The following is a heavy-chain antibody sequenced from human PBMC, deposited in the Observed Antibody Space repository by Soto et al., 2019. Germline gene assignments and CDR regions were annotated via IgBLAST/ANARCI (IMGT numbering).Heavy chain of an antibody. CDR3: ARDRVAVLGEVAATRYYYYMDV. CDR1: GFTFSSYW. V-gene: IGHV3-7*01. CDR2: IKQDGSEK. D-gene: IGHD2-15*01. J-gene: IGHJ6*03. Sequence: EVQLVESGGGLVQPGGSLRLSCAASGFTFSSYWMSWVRQAPGKGLEWVANIKQDGSEKYYVDSVKGRFTISRDNAKNSLYLQMNSLRAEDTAVYYCARDRVAVLGEVAATRYYYYMDVWGKGTTVTVSS.